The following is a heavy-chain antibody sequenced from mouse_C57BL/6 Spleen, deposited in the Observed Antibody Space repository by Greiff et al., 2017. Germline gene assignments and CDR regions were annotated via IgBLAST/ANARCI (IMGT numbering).Heavy chain of an antibody. CDR1: GYTFTSYW. CDR2: IYPGSGST. J-gene: IGHJ1*03. Sequence: VQLQQPGAELVKPGASVKMSCKASGYTFTSYWITWVKQRPGQGLEWIGDIYPGSGSTNYNEKFKSKATLTVDTSSSPAYMQLSSLTSEDSAVYCCARERGYDRYFGVWGTGTTVTVSS. V-gene: IGHV1-55*01. CDR3: ARERGYDRYFGV. D-gene: IGHD2-2*01.